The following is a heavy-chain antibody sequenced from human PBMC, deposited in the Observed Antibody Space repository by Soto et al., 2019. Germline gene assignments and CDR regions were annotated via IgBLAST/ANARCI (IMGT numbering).Heavy chain of an antibody. CDR2: VYLDDDK. J-gene: IGHJ5*02. CDR1: VFSLSTSGVG. V-gene: IGHV2-5*02. D-gene: IGHD2-15*01. Sequence: SGPTLVNPTQTLTLTCTFSVFSLSTSGVGLCWIGQPPGKWVEWRALVYLDDDKRYSPSLNSSLSGTKETCRNQVLLAMTNMDXVDTAXXYXAHSKVAGGGSGGAFDPWGQGTLVTGSS. CDR3: AHSKVAGGGSGGAFDP.